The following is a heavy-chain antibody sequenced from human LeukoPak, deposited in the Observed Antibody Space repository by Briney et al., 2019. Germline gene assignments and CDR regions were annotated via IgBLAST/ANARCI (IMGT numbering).Heavy chain of an antibody. Sequence: SQTLSLTCAVSGGSISSGGYSWSWIRQPPGKGLEWIGYIYHSGSTYYNPSLKSRVTISVDRSKNQFSLKLSSVTAADTAVYYCARGEVRGVTLDAFDIWGQGTMVTVSS. J-gene: IGHJ3*02. CDR2: IYHSGST. D-gene: IGHD3-10*01. CDR3: ARGEVRGVTLDAFDI. CDR1: GGSISSGGYS. V-gene: IGHV4-30-2*01.